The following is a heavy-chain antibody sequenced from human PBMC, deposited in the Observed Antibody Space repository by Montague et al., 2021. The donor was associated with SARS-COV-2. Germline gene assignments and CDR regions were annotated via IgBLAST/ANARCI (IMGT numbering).Heavy chain of an antibody. J-gene: IGHJ3*02. V-gene: IGHV4-39*01. D-gene: IGHD3-3*01. CDR2: LFYSVNT. CDR3: ARTNYDFWRGHQRGGAFDI. CDR1: GGSISSSDYY. Sequence: SDTLSLTCTVSGGSISSSDYYWGWIRQPPGKGLEWIGSLFYSVNTYYNPSLKGRVTISVDTSKNQFSLKLSSVTAADTAVYYCARTNYDFWRGHQRGGAFDIWGQGTMVTVSS.